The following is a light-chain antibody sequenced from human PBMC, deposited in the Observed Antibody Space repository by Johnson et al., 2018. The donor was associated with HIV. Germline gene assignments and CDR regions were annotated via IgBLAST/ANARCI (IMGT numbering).Light chain of an antibody. Sequence: QSVLTQPPSVSAAPGQRVNISCSGNISNIESYFVSWYQQLPGEHPTLLIYEDNKRPSGIHDRFSGSKSGATATLGLTGLKTGDEADYYCGVWDASPSPLYVFGSGTTITV. V-gene: IGLV1-51*02. CDR3: GVWDASPSPLYV. J-gene: IGLJ1*01. CDR1: ISNIESYF. CDR2: EDN.